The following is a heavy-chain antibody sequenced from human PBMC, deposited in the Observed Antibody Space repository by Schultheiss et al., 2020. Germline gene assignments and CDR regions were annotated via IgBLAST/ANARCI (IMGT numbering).Heavy chain of an antibody. CDR3: AKWTLMSYYYYGMDV. D-gene: IGHD3/OR15-3a*01. CDR2: IGSTGQST. CDR1: GFRFSNYG. V-gene: IGHV3-23*01. Sequence: GGSLRLSREGSGFRFSNYGMSWVRQAPGQGLEWVAAIGSTGQSTHYADSVKGRFTISRDNSKNTLYLQMNSLRAEDTAVYYCAKWTLMSYYYYGMDVWGQGTTVTVSS. J-gene: IGHJ6*02.